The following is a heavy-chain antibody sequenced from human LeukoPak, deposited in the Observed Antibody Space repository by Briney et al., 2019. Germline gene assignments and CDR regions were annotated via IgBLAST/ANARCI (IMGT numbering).Heavy chain of an antibody. D-gene: IGHD6-25*01. CDR3: AAAPNPSYFDF. CDR1: GGSISSYY. V-gene: IGHV4-59*01. Sequence: PSETLSVTCTVSGGSISSYYWSWIRQPPGNGLEWIGYIYHSGSTDYNPSLKSRVTISVDTSKNQFSLKLSSVTAADTAVYFRAAAPNPSYFDFWGQGTLVTVSS. CDR2: IYHSGST. J-gene: IGHJ4*02.